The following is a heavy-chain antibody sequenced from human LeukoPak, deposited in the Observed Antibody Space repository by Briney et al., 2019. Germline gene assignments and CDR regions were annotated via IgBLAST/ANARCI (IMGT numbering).Heavy chain of an antibody. V-gene: IGHV3-21*01. CDR1: GFTFSSYA. CDR3: ARDSKCPQF. Sequence: GRSLRLSCAASGFTFSSYAMHWVRQAPGEGLEWVSSISSDSAYIHYTDAVKGRFTISRDNAESTLYLQMNSLTAEDTAVYYCARDSKCPQFWGQGTLVTVSS. D-gene: IGHD5-24*01. J-gene: IGHJ4*02. CDR2: ISSDSAYI.